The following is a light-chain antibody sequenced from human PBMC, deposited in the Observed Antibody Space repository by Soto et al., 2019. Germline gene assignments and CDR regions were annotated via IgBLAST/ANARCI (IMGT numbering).Light chain of an antibody. CDR2: DAS. Sequence: DIQMTQSPSTLSASVGDRVTITCRASQSFNNWSAWYQQKPGKAPKLLIYDASTLQSGVPSRFSGSGSGTEFTLTISSLQPDDFATYYCQKSDGYFGQGTRLEIK. J-gene: IGKJ2*01. CDR3: QKSDGY. V-gene: IGKV1-5*01. CDR1: QSFNNW.